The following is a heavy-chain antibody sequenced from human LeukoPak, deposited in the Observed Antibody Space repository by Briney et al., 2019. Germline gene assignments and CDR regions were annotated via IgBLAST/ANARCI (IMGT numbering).Heavy chain of an antibody. J-gene: IGHJ4*02. CDR2: INPNSGGT. Sequence: ASVKVSCKASGYTFNGYHMHWVRQAPGQGLEWMGWINPNSGGTNYAQKFQGRVTMTRDTSISTAYMELSRLRSDDTAVYYCARIQQLVRFHFDYWGQETLVTVSS. CDR3: ARIQQLVRFHFDY. CDR1: GYTFNGYH. D-gene: IGHD6-13*01. V-gene: IGHV1-2*02.